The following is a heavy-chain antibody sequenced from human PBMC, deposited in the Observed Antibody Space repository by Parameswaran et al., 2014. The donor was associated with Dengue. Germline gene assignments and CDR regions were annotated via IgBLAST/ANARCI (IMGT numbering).Heavy chain of an antibody. J-gene: IGHJ6*02. CDR3: AKSYYDISTGDFENGMDV. V-gene: IGHV1-46*04. D-gene: IGHD3-9*01. CDR2: INPSGGGT. Sequence: WVRQAPGQGLEWMGVINPSGGGTTYAQNLQGRLTLTRDTSTSTVYMELTSLTSEDTAVYYCAKSYYDISTGDFENGMDVWGQGTTVTVSS.